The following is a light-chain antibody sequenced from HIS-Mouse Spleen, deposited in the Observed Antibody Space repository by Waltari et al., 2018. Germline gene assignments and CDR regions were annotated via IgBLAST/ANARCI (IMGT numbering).Light chain of an antibody. CDR1: QSISSY. V-gene: IGKV1-39*01. CDR3: QQSYSTLLT. J-gene: IGKJ4*01. CDR2: AAS. Sequence: DIQMTQSPSSLSASVGDRVPITCRASQSISSYFNWYQQKPGKAPKLLIYAASSLQSGVPSRFSGSGSGTDFTLTISSLQPEDFATYSCQQSYSTLLTFGGGTKVEIK.